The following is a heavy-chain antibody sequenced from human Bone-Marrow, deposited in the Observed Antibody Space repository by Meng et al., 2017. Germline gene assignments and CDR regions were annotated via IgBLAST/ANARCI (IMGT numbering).Heavy chain of an antibody. Sequence: ASVKVSCKASGYTFIGYDINWVRQATGQGLEWMGWINPNSGGTNYAQKFQGRVTMTRDTSISTAYMELSRLRSDDTAVYYCARADKVATNTPLVYWGQGTLVTVSS. D-gene: IGHD5-12*01. CDR1: GYTFIGYD. CDR2: INPNSGGT. V-gene: IGHV1-2*02. CDR3: ARADKVATNTPLVY. J-gene: IGHJ4*02.